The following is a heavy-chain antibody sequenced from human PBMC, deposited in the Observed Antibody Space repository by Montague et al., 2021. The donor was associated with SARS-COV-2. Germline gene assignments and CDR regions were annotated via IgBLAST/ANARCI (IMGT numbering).Heavy chain of an antibody. D-gene: IGHD1-14*01. Sequence: TLSLTCAVSGGSIKISDNDWSWIRQRPGKGRKGIRDIYSSRTTNSNPALRSRVTIAVDTSKKQLSLKLISVTAADTAVYYCARGMYGLTETTAAFDIWGQGTLVSVSS. V-gene: IGHV4-31*11. CDR1: GGSIKISDND. CDR3: ARGMYGLTETTAAFDI. CDR2: IYSSRTT. J-gene: IGHJ3*02.